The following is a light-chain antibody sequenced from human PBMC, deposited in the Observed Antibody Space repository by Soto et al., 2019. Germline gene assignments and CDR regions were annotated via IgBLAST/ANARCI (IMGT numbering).Light chain of an antibody. V-gene: IGKV3-20*01. CDR3: QQYVSSPPT. J-gene: IGKJ1*01. Sequence: FVLTQSPGTLSLSPWEIATLSFRASQTVRNNYLAWYQQKPGQAPRLLIYDASSRATGIPDRFSGSGSGTDFTLTISRLEPEDFAVYYCQQYVSSPPTFGQGTKVDI. CDR1: QTVRNNY. CDR2: DAS.